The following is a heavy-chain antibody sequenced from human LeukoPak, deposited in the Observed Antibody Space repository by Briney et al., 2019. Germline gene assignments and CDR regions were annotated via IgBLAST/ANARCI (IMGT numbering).Heavy chain of an antibody. CDR3: ARKTGSSLDI. J-gene: IGHJ3*02. Sequence: GPLRPSCGASGFTFSSYSRNWVRQAPGKGLKWVTYISSSSSTIYYADSVKGGFTISRQNAKNSPYLERNSLSVEDTAVYYCARKTGSSLDIWGQGTMVTASS. CDR1: GFTFSSYS. D-gene: IGHD1-26*01. CDR2: ISSSSSTI. V-gene: IGHV3-48*01.